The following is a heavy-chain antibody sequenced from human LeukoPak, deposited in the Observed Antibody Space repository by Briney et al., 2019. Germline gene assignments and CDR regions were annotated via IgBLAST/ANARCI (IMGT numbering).Heavy chain of an antibody. CDR2: IYSNGNT. CDR3: ARSATVTTGYFDY. J-gene: IGHJ4*02. Sequence: PSETLSFTCSVSGGSISSSGHYWGWIRQSPEKGLDWIGSIYSNGNTFYNPSVKSRVTISVDTSKNQFSLKLTSVTAAETAVYYCARSATVTTGYFDYWGQGALVTVSS. V-gene: IGHV4-39*07. D-gene: IGHD4-17*01. CDR1: GGSISSSGHY.